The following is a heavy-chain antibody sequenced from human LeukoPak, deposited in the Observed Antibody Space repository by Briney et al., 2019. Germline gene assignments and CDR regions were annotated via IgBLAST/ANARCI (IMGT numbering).Heavy chain of an antibody. Sequence: PGGSLRLSCSASGFTFSSHAMHWVRQAPGKGLEYVSVISSSGGSTHYADSVKGRFTISRDNSKNTLYLQMSSLRAEDTAVYFCVKTQNSYYYDSGFDYWGQGTLVTVSS. J-gene: IGHJ4*02. CDR2: ISSSGGST. D-gene: IGHD3-22*01. CDR1: GFTFSSHA. V-gene: IGHV3-64D*09. CDR3: VKTQNSYYYDSGFDY.